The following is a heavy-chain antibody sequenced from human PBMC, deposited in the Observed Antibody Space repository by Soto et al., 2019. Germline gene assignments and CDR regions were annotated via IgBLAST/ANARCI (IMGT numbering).Heavy chain of an antibody. CDR1: GGTFSSYA. Sequence: SVNVSCKASGGTFSSYASSWVRQAPGQGLEWMGGIIPIFGTANYAQEFQARVTITADDSKSIAYLQMNSLKPEDTAVYYCTRDRAVLRFLEWSAYYYYAMDVWGQGTTVTVSS. J-gene: IGHJ6*02. V-gene: IGHV1-69*13. CDR3: TRDRAVLRFLEWSAYYYYAMDV. CDR2: IIPIFGTA. D-gene: IGHD3-3*01.